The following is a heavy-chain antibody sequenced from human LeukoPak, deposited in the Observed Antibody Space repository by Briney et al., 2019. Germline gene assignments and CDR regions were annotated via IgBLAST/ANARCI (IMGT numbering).Heavy chain of an antibody. CDR2: IYHSGST. V-gene: IGHV4-38-2*02. CDR1: GYSISSGYY. CDR3: ARDRFGE. Sequence: PSGTLSLTCTVSGYSISSGYYWGWIRQPPGKGLEWIGSIYHSGSTYYNPSLKSRVTISVDTSKNQFSLKLSSVTAADTAVYYCARDRFGEWGQGTLVTVSS. J-gene: IGHJ4*02. D-gene: IGHD2-21*01.